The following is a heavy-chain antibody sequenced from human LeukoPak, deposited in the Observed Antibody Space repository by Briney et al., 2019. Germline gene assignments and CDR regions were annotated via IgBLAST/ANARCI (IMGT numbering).Heavy chain of an antibody. Sequence: SETLSLTCAVYGGSFSGYYWSWIRQPPGKGLEWIGEINHSGSTNYNPSLKSRVTISVDTSKNQFSLKLSSVTAADTAVYYCARVGSLSRGRNWFDPWGQGTLVTVSS. D-gene: IGHD6-13*01. CDR1: GGSFSGYY. CDR2: INHSGST. J-gene: IGHJ5*02. V-gene: IGHV4-34*01. CDR3: ARVGSLSRGRNWFDP.